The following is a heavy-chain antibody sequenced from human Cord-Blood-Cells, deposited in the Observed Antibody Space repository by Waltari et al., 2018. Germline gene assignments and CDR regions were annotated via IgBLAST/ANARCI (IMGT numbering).Heavy chain of an antibody. CDR1: GFTFSSYG. V-gene: IGHV3-30*03. Sequence: QVQLVESGGGVVQPGRSLRLSCAASGFTFSSYGMHWVRQAPGKGLEWVAVISYDGSNKYYAGSGKGRFTISRDNSKNTLYLQMNSLRAEDTAVYYCATIAVAGTGVQDYWGQGTLVTVSS. CDR3: ATIAVAGTGVQDY. CDR2: ISYDGSNK. D-gene: IGHD6-19*01. J-gene: IGHJ4*02.